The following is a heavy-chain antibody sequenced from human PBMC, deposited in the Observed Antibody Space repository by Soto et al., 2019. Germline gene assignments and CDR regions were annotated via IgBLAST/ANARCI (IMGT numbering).Heavy chain of an antibody. CDR1: GGSISSSNW. CDR2: IYHSGST. Sequence: QVQLQESGPGLVKPSGTLSLTCAVSGGSISSSNWWSWVRQPPGKGLEWIGEIYHSGSTNYNPYLKSRVTMSVDKSKNLFSLKLSSVTAADTAVYYCARRWAGTWFDPWGQGTLVTVSS. CDR3: ARRWAGTWFDP. J-gene: IGHJ5*02. V-gene: IGHV4-4*02. D-gene: IGHD6-19*01.